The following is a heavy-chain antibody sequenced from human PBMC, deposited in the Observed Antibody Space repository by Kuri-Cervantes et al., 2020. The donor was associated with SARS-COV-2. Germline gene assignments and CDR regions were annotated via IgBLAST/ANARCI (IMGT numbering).Heavy chain of an antibody. CDR2: IYYSGST. CDR1: GGSLSSSSYY. CDR3: ARSGYSSSWYSEEDYYYYMDV. D-gene: IGHD6-13*01. Sequence: GSPRLSRTVPGGSLSSSSYYWGWIRPPPGKGLEWIGYIYYSGSTNYNPPLKSRVTISVDTSKNQFSLKLSSVTAADTAVYYCARSGYSSSWYSEEDYYYYMDVWGKGTTVTVSS. V-gene: IGHV4-61*01. J-gene: IGHJ6*03.